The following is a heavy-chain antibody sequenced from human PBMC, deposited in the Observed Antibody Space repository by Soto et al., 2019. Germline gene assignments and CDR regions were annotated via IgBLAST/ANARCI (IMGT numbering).Heavy chain of an antibody. CDR3: ARDHSGYYFDS. D-gene: IGHD3-22*01. V-gene: IGHV3-33*01. CDR1: GFTFSNSG. CDR2: IWYDGSHK. J-gene: IGHJ4*02. Sequence: QVQFVESGGGVVQPGRSLRLSCAASGFTFSNSGFHWVRQTPAKGLEWVAVIWYDGSHKYYGDSVKGRFAISRDDSRNPLYRQMTSLRVADTGVYYCARDHSGYYFDSWGQGSLVAFSS.